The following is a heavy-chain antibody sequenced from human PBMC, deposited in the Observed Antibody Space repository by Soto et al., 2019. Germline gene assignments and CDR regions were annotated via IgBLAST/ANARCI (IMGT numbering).Heavy chain of an antibody. D-gene: IGHD2-15*01. CDR3: ARLDCSGGSCYSGWFDP. Sequence: QVQLQESGPGLVKPSETLSLTCTVSGGSVSSVSYFWSWIRQPPGKGLECIGYMFYSGSTNYNPSRKSRVTISVDTSKNQFSLSLSSVTAADTAVYYCARLDCSGGSCYSGWFDPWGQGTQVTVSS. CDR1: GGSVSSVSYF. CDR2: MFYSGST. V-gene: IGHV4-61*01. J-gene: IGHJ5*02.